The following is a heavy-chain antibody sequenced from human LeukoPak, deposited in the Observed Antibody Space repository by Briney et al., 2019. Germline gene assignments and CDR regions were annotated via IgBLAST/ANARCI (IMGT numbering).Heavy chain of an antibody. D-gene: IGHD3-3*01. J-gene: IGHJ3*01. V-gene: IGHV3-30*02. CDR1: GFTFTMSG. CDR2: IGRDKNTK. Sequence: GGSLRLSCAASGFTFTMSGMHWVRQAPGEGLEWVAFIGRDKNTKYYADSVKGRFTISGDSSYTTAFLQVNSLRTEDTALYYCVKDGEWTFDVWGQGTMVTVSS. CDR3: VKDGEWTFDV.